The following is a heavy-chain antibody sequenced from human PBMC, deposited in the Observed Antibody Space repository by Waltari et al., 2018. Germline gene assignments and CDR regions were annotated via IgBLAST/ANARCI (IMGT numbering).Heavy chain of an antibody. Sequence: EVQLVESGGGLVQPGGSLRLSCAASGFTFSSYWMSWVRQAPGKGLEWVANIKQDGSEKYYVDSVKGRFTISRDNAKNSLYLQMNSLRAEDTAVYYCARGYDPSRGSVVDAFDIWGQGTMVTVSS. CDR2: IKQDGSEK. J-gene: IGHJ3*02. CDR3: ARGYDPSRGSVVDAFDI. D-gene: IGHD3-22*01. V-gene: IGHV3-7*01. CDR1: GFTFSSYW.